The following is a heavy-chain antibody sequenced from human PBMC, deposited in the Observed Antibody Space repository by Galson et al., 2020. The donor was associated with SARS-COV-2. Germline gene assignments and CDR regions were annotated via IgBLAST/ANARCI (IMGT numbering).Heavy chain of an antibody. Sequence: GESPKISCAASGITFSSYAMHWVRQAPGKGLEWVAVISYDGSNKYYADPVKGRFTIPRDNSKNTLYLQMNSLRAEDTAVYYCARANGGSYYDGMDVWGQGTTVTVSS. J-gene: IGHJ6*02. V-gene: IGHV3-30-3*01. CDR2: ISYDGSNK. CDR1: GITFSSYA. D-gene: IGHD1-26*01. CDR3: ARANGGSYYDGMDV.